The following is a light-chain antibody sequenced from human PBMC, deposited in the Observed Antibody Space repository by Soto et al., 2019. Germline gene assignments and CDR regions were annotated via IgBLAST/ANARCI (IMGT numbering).Light chain of an antibody. V-gene: IGLV7-43*01. J-gene: IGLJ3*02. CDR1: TGAVTSGHY. CDR3: LLYYGALWV. CDR2: STN. Sequence: QAVVTQEPSLTVCPGGPVTLTCGPTTGAVTSGHYPNGFQQKPGQATLALIYSTNRKHSWTPARFSGSLLGGKAALTLSGVQPEDEAEFYCLLYYGALWVFGGGTKLTVL.